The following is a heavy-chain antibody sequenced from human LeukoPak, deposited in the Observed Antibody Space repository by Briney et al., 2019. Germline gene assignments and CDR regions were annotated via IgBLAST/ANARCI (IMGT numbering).Heavy chain of an antibody. D-gene: IGHD6-13*01. J-gene: IGHJ4*02. CDR2: ISYDGSNK. V-gene: IGHV3-30*03. CDR1: GFTFSSYG. CDR3: ARDTERGAAAGPDY. Sequence: GGSLRLSCAASGFTFSSYGMHWVRQAPGKGLEWVAVISYDGSNKYYAAFVKGRFTISRDNSKNTLYLQMNSLRPEDTAVYYCARDTERGAAAGPDYWGQGNLVTVSS.